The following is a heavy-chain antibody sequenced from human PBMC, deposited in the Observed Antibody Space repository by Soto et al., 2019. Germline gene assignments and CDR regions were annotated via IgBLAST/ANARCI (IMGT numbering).Heavy chain of an antibody. J-gene: IGHJ6*02. CDR1: GFTFGYYA. Sequence: GGSLRLSCTASGFTFGYYAMSWFRQAPGKGLEWVGFIRSKAYGGTTEYAASVKGRFTISRDDSKSIAYLQMNSLKTEDTAVYYCTRDXKAVAGTAGPYYYGMDVWGPGTTVTVSS. CDR2: IRSKAYGGTT. V-gene: IGHV3-49*03. CDR3: TRDXKAVAGTAGPYYYGMDV. D-gene: IGHD6-19*01.